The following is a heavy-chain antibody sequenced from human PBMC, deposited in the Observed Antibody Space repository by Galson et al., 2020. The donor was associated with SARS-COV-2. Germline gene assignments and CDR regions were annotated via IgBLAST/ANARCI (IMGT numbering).Heavy chain of an antibody. CDR1: WDSVSSNSAA. V-gene: IGHV6-1*01. CDR3: ARGGYYGSGSDSSYYYYGMDV. CDR2: TYYRSQWFE. J-gene: IGHJ6*02. D-gene: IGHD3-10*01. Sequence: SQTLSLTCAISWDSVSSNSAAWNWIRQSPSRGLEWLGRTYYRSQWFEDYAVSLRGRITVTPDTSRNQVSLQLNSVTPEDTAVYYCARGGYYGSGSDSSYYYYGMDVWGQGTTVTVSS.